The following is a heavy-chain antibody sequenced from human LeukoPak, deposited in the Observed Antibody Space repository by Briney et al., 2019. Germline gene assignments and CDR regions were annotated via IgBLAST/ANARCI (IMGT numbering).Heavy chain of an antibody. D-gene: IGHD1-26*01. CDR2: MNPNSGNT. V-gene: IGHV1-8*02. CDR1: GYTFTSYG. Sequence: GASVKVSCKASGYTFTSYGISWVRQAPGQGLEWMGWMNPNSGNTGYAQKFQGRVTMTRNTSISTAYMELSSLRSEDTAVYYCARGTSGSYPNWGQGTLVTVSS. J-gene: IGHJ4*02. CDR3: ARGTSGSYPN.